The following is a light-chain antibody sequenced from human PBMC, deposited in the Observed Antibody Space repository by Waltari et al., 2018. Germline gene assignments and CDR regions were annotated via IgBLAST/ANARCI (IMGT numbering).Light chain of an antibody. Sequence: QLVLTQSPSASASLGASVTLTCTLSSGYSSNVIAWHQQQPEKGPRYLMTVNSDGSHSKGGEIPDHFSGSGSGAERYLTISSLQSEDEADYYCQTGGHGTWVFGGGTKLTVL. CDR2: VNSDGSH. CDR1: SGYSSNV. CDR3: QTGGHGTWV. J-gene: IGLJ3*02. V-gene: IGLV4-69*01.